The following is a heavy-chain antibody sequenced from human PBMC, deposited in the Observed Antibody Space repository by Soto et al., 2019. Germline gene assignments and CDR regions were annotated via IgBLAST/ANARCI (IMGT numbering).Heavy chain of an antibody. CDR3: DLDEYGDF. CDR1: GFSFSNYG. J-gene: IGHJ4*02. D-gene: IGHD1-1*01. CDR2: ISNDGSTQ. V-gene: IGHV3-30*03. Sequence: QVQLVESGGGVVQPGRSLRLSCAASGFSFSNYGVNWVRQPLGKGLEWVAVISNDGSTQYYADSVKCRFTISRDNSKNTLSLQMNSLRPEDTAIYYCDLDEYGDFWGQGALVTVSS.